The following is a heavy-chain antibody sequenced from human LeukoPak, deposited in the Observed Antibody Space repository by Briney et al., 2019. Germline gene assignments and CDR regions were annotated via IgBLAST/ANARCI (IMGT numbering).Heavy chain of an antibody. D-gene: IGHD1-14*01. J-gene: IGHJ3*02. V-gene: IGHV4-39*07. CDR3: ARDRLTFDAFDI. Sequence: PSETLSLTCTVSGGSISSSSYYWGWIRQPPGKGLEWIGSIYYSGSTYYNQSLKSRVTISVDTSKNQFSLKLSSVTAADTAVYYCARDRLTFDAFDIWGQGTMVTVSS. CDR1: GGSISSSSYY. CDR2: IYYSGST.